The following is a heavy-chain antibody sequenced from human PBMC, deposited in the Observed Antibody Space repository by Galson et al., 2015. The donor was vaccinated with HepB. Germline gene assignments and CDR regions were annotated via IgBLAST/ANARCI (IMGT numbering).Heavy chain of an antibody. J-gene: IGHJ3*02. V-gene: IGHV1-69*13. CDR1: GGTFSSYA. CDR3: ARDGVGATVAFDI. Sequence: SVKVSCKASGGTFSSYAISWVRQAPGQGLEWMGGIIPIFGTANYAQKFQGRVTITADESTSTAYMELSSLRSEDTAVYYCARDGVGATVAFDIWGQGTMVTVSS. D-gene: IGHD1-26*01. CDR2: IIPIFGTA.